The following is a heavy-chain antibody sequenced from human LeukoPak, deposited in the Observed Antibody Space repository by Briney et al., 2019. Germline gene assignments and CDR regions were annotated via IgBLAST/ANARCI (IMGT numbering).Heavy chain of an antibody. CDR2: IRYDGSNK. CDR3: AKDFSDYSNYVPPV. CDR1: GFTFSSYG. J-gene: IGHJ4*02. D-gene: IGHD4-11*01. V-gene: IGHV3-30*02. Sequence: GGSLRLSCAASGFTFSSYGMHWVRQAPGKGLEWVAFIRYDGSNKYYADSVKGRFTISRDNSKNTLYLQMNSLRAEDTAVYYCAKDFSDYSNYVPPVWGQGTLVTVSS.